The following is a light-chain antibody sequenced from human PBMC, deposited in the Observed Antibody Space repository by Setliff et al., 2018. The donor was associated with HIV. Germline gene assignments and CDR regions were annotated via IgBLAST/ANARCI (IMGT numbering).Light chain of an antibody. J-gene: IGLJ2*01. Sequence: KRVTISCTGSSSNIGAGYDVHWYQQLPGTAPKLLIYGNSNRPSGVPDRFSGSKSGTSASLAITGLQAEDEADYYCQSYDSSLSGSVFGGGTKVTVL. V-gene: IGLV1-40*01. CDR3: QSYDSSLSGSV. CDR2: GNS. CDR1: SSNIGAGYD.